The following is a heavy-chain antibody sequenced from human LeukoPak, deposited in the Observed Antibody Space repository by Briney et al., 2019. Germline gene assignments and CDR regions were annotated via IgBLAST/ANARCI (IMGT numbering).Heavy chain of an antibody. CDR2: MNPNSGNT. J-gene: IGHJ4*02. CDR1: GYTFTNYD. CDR3: ATGDPVFDY. V-gene: IGHV1-8*01. Sequence: ASVKVSCKASGYTFTNYDINWVRRATGQGLEWMGWMNPNSGNTGYAQKFQGRVTMTRSTSISTAYMELSSLTSEDTAVYYCATGDPVFDYWGQGTLVTVSS. D-gene: IGHD7-27*01.